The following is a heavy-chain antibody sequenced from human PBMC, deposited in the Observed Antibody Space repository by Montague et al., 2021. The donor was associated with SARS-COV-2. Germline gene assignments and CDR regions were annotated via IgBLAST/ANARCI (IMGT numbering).Heavy chain of an antibody. Sequence: TLSLTCTVSGGSISTGRYFWSWIRQPAGKGLEWFGRISTSGSTHYSPSLKSRVTISVDTSKNQFSLKLDSMTAADTALYYCTSGGSKFGSEFDYWGQGTLVTVSS. D-gene: IGHD3-10*01. V-gene: IGHV4-61*02. CDR2: ISTSGST. CDR3: TSGGSKFGSEFDY. CDR1: GGSISTGRYF. J-gene: IGHJ4*02.